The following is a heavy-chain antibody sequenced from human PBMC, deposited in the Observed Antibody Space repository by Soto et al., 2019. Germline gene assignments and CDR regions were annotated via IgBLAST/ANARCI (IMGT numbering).Heavy chain of an antibody. D-gene: IGHD1-1*01. CDR3: ARRAETNGWNGFGADKYYFDF. Sequence: ASVKVSCKASGYTFPSYDIYWVRQATGQGLELMGWMNPNTGNSGYAQKFQGRVTMTSDTSISTAHMELSSLRSEDTAVYYCARRAETNGWNGFGADKYYFDFWGQGTLIIVYS. V-gene: IGHV1-8*01. CDR2: MNPNTGNS. CDR1: GYTFPSYD. J-gene: IGHJ4*02.